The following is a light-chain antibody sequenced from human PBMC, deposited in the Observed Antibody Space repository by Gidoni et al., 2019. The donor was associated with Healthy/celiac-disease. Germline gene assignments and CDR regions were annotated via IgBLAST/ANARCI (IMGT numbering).Light chain of an antibody. J-gene: IGKJ5*01. V-gene: IGKV1-39*01. CDR3: QQSYSTPVT. Sequence: DIQMTQSPSSLSASVGDRVTITCRASQSISSYLNWYQQKPGKAPKLLIYAASSLQSGVPSRFSGSGSGTDSTLTISSLQPEDFATYYCQQSYSTPVTFXQXTRLEIK. CDR1: QSISSY. CDR2: AAS.